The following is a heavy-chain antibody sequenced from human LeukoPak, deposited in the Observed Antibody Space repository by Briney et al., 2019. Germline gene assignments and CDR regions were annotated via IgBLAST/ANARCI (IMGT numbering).Heavy chain of an antibody. CDR1: GYTFTSYD. CDR2: MNPNSGNT. D-gene: IGHD3-22*01. CDR3: ARGDTYYYDSSYPEYFQH. J-gene: IGHJ1*01. Sequence: ASVKVSCKASGYTFTSYDINWVRQATGQGLEWMGWMNPNSGNTGYAQKFQGRVTTTRNTSISTAYMELSSLRSEDTAVYYCARGDTYYYDSSYPEYFQHWGQGTLVTVSS. V-gene: IGHV1-8*01.